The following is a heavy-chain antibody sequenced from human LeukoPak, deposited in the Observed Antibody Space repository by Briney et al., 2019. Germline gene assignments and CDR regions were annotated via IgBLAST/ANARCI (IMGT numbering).Heavy chain of an antibody. D-gene: IGHD3-10*01. J-gene: IGHJ6*03. V-gene: IGHV1-69*05. CDR1: GGTFSSYA. CDR3: ARAPYYYGSGIYYYYMDV. Sequence: ASVKVSCKASGGTFSSYAISWVRQAPGQGLEWMRGIIPIFGTANYAQKFQGRVTITTDESTSTAYMELSSLRSEDTAVYYCARAPYYYGSGIYYYYMDVWRKGTTVTVSS. CDR2: IIPIFGTA.